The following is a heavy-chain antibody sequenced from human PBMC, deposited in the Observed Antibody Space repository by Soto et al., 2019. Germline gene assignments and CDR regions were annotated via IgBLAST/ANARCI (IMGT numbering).Heavy chain of an antibody. D-gene: IGHD3-10*01. Sequence: ASVKVSCKASGYTFTSYDINWVRQATGQGLEWMGWMNPNSGNTGYAQKFRGRVTMTRNTSISTAYMELSSLTSEDTAVYYCARSRSGSGSYSKAMDVWGKGTTVTVSS. CDR2: MNPNSGNT. CDR1: GYTFTSYD. CDR3: ARSRSGSGSYSKAMDV. V-gene: IGHV1-8*01. J-gene: IGHJ6*03.